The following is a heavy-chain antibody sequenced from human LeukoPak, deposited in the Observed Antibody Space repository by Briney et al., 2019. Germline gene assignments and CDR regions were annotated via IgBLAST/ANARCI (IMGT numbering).Heavy chain of an antibody. CDR1: GFTFSSYS. Sequence: GGSLRLSCAASGFTFSSYSMNWVRQAPGKGLEWVSVIYSGGSTYYADSVKGRFTISRDNSKNTLYLQMNSLRAEDTAVYYCARFEVLAAGIDYWGQGTLVTVSS. V-gene: IGHV3-66*01. J-gene: IGHJ4*02. D-gene: IGHD2-15*01. CDR2: IYSGGST. CDR3: ARFEVLAAGIDY.